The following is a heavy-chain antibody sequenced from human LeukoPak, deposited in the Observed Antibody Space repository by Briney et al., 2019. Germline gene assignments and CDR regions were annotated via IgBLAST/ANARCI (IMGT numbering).Heavy chain of an antibody. Sequence: ASVKVSCKASGYTFTSYYMHWVRQAPGQGLEWMGIINPSGGSTSYAQKFQGRVTMTRDMSTSTVYMELSSLRSEDTAVYYCARVWGSSWYDGWLDPWGQGTLVTVSS. D-gene: IGHD6-13*01. CDR3: ARVWGSSWYDGWLDP. V-gene: IGHV1-46*01. CDR2: INPSGGST. J-gene: IGHJ5*02. CDR1: GYTFTSYY.